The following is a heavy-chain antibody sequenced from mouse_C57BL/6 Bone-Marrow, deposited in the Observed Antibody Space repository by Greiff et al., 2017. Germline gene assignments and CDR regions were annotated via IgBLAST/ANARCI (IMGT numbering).Heavy chain of an antibody. Sequence: VQLQQPGAELVMPGASVKLSCKASGYTFTSYWMHWVKQRPGQGLEWIGGIDPSDSDTNYNQKFKGKSTLTVDKSSSTAYMQLSSLTSEDSAVYYCARSSCYCSSYQFAYWGQGTLVTVSA. D-gene: IGHD1-1*01. V-gene: IGHV1-69*01. CDR3: ARSSCYCSSYQFAY. J-gene: IGHJ3*01. CDR1: GYTFTSYW. CDR2: IDPSDSDT.